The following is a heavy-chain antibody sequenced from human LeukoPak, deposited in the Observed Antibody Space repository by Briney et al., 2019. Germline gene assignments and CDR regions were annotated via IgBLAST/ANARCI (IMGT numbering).Heavy chain of an antibody. D-gene: IGHD3-16*01. CDR3: ARRIIARGLGQENWFDP. V-gene: IGHV4-59*02. Sequence: SETLSLTCTASGASVTSYYWNWIRQPPGKGLEWIGYILYSGTTNYNPSLNSRVTMSLDTSKNQFSLELSSVTAADTAVYYCARRIIARGLGQENWFDPWGQGILVTVSS. CDR1: GASVTSYY. CDR2: ILYSGTT. J-gene: IGHJ5*02.